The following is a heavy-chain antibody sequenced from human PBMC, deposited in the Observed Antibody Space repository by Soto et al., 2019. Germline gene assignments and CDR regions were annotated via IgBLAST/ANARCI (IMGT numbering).Heavy chain of an antibody. V-gene: IGHV3-13*05. CDR3: AREAQRGGMDV. D-gene: IGHD6-25*01. CDR1: GFTFSSYD. CDR2: IGTAGDP. Sequence: PGGSLRLSCAASGFTFSSYDMHWVRRATGKGLEWVSAIGTAGDPYYPGSVKGRFTISRENAKNSLYLQMNSLRAGDTAVYYCAREAQRGGMDVWGQGTTVTVSS. J-gene: IGHJ6*02.